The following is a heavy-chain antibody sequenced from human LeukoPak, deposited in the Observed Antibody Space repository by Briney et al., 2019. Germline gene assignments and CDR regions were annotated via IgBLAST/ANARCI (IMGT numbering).Heavy chain of an antibody. D-gene: IGHD6-19*01. CDR2: IYPGDSDT. CDR1: GYSFTSYW. Sequence: GESLMISCKGSGYSFTSYWIGWVRQMPGKGLEWMGIIYPGDSDTKYSPSFQGQVTISADKSISTAYLQWSSLKASDTAMYYCARPVAVADLIYWGQGTLVTVSS. J-gene: IGHJ4*02. V-gene: IGHV5-51*01. CDR3: ARPVAVADLIY.